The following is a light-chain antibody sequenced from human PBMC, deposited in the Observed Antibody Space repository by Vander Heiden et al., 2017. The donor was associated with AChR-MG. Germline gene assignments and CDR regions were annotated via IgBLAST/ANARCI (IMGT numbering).Light chain of an antibody. J-gene: IGLJ2*01. Sequence: SYELTQPPSVSVSPGQTASITCSGDKLGDKYACWYQQKPGQSPVRVIYQDSKRPSGIPERFSGSNSGNTATLTISGTQAMDEADDYCQAWDSSTAHVVFGGGTKLTVL. CDR3: QAWDSSTAHVV. CDR2: QDS. V-gene: IGLV3-1*01. CDR1: KLGDKY.